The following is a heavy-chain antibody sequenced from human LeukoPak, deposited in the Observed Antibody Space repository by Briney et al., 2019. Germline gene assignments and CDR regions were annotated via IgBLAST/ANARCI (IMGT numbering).Heavy chain of an antibody. D-gene: IGHD4-17*01. CDR3: ARMQMTTVTTVYYYYGMDV. Sequence: SETLSFTCIVSGGSISSYYWSWIRQPPGKGLEWIGYIYYSGSTNYNPSLKSRVTISVDTSKNQFSLKLSSVTAADTAVYYCARMQMTTVTTVYYYYGMDVWGQGTTVTVSS. CDR1: GGSISSYY. V-gene: IGHV4-59*01. J-gene: IGHJ6*02. CDR2: IYYSGST.